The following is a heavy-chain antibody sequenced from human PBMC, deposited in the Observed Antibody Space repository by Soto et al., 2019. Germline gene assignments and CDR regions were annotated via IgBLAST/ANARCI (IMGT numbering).Heavy chain of an antibody. J-gene: IGHJ3*02. Sequence: PGGSLRLSCAASGFTFSSYGMHLVRQAPGKGLEWVAVISYDGSNKYYADSVRGRFTISRDNSKNTLYLQMNSLRAEDTAVYYRAKSYRGAFDSWGQGTMVTVSS. D-gene: IGHD5-18*01. CDR1: GFTFSSYG. V-gene: IGHV3-30*18. CDR3: AKSYRGAFDS. CDR2: ISYDGSNK.